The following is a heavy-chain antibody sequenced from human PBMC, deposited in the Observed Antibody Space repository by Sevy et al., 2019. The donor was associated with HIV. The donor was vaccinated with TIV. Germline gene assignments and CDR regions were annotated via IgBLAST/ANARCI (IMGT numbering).Heavy chain of an antibody. CDR1: GGSINSDH. CDR2: VYYTGGT. J-gene: IGHJ3*02. CDR3: ARRNDFDI. V-gene: IGHV4-59*08. Sequence: SETLSLTCTVSGGSINSDHWNWIRQPPGKGLEWIGYVYYTGGTNYNHSLKNRVTISVDRTKNQFSLKLASVTAADTALYYCARRNDFDIWGQGTMVTVSS.